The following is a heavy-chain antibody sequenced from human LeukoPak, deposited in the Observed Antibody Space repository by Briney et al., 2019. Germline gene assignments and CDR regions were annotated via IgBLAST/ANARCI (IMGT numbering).Heavy chain of an antibody. V-gene: IGHV1-69*05. CDR1: GGTFSSYA. Sequence: SVKVSCKASGGTFSSYAISWVRQAPGQGFEWMGGIIPIFGTANYAQKFQGRVTITTDESTSTAYMELSSLRSEDTAVYYCARQRRRDYYYYYMDVWGKGTTVTVSS. CDR3: ARQRRRDYYYYYMDV. CDR2: IIPIFGTA. D-gene: IGHD6-25*01. J-gene: IGHJ6*03.